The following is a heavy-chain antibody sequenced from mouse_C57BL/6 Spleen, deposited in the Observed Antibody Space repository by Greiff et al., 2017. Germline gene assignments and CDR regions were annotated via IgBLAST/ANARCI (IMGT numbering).Heavy chain of an antibody. D-gene: IGHD3-2*02. J-gene: IGHJ4*01. CDR1: GYTFTSYW. CDR3: ARWGQLRSLAMDY. CDR2: IYPGSGST. V-gene: IGHV1-55*01. Sequence: QVQLQQPGAELVKPGASVKMSCKASGYTFTSYWITWVKQRPGQGLEWIGDIYPGSGSTNYNEKFKSKATLTVDTASSTAYMQLSSLTSEDSAVYYCARWGQLRSLAMDYWGQGTSGTVSS.